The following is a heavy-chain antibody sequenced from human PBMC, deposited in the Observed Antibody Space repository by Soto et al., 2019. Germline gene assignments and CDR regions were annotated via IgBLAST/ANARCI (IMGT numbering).Heavy chain of an antibody. V-gene: IGHV3-48*03. CDR2: ISSSGTSI. CDR1: RFTFSRYE. Sequence: SLRLSCAASRFTFSRYEMNWVRQAPGKGLEWVASISSSGTSIYYADSVKGRFSISRDNDKNSVYLAMNSLRVDDTAVYYCARDRGYTSGSYGGAFDFWGQGTLVTVSS. J-gene: IGHJ4*02. CDR3: ARDRGYTSGSYGGAFDF. D-gene: IGHD6-19*01.